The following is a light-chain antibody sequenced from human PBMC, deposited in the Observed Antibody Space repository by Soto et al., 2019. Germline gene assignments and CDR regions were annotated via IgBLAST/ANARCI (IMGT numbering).Light chain of an antibody. J-gene: IGKJ1*01. CDR1: QSVGSRW. Sequence: EIVLTQSPGTVSLSPGERATLSCRASQSVGSRWLAWYQQKPGQAPRVLIYGGSNRATGIPYRFSGSGSGTDFTLTISRLETEAFAVYDCQQYYSSRTFGQGTKVEMK. CDR3: QQYYSSRT. V-gene: IGKV3-20*01. CDR2: GGS.